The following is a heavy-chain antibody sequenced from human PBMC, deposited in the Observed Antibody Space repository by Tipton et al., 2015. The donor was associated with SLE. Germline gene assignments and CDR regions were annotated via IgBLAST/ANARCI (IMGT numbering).Heavy chain of an antibody. D-gene: IGHD6-19*01. J-gene: IGHJ4*02. CDR2: IYYSGST. CDR1: GGSISSGDYY. Sequence: TLSLTCTVSGGSISSGDYYWSWIRQPPGKGLEWIGYIYYSGSTNYNPSLKSRVTISVDTSKNQFSLKLSSVTAADTAVYYCATSHERHSSGCTFDYWGQGTLVTVSS. CDR3: ATSHERHSSGCTFDY. V-gene: IGHV4-61*08.